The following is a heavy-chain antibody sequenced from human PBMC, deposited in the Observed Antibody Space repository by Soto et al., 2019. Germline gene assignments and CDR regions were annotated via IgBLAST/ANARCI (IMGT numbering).Heavy chain of an antibody. Sequence: ASVKVSCKASGGTFSSYAISWVRQAPGQGLEWMGGIIPIFGTANYAQKFQGRVTITADESTSTAYMELSSLRSDDTAVYYCARDKFTIFGVVISNAFEIWGQGTMVTVSS. D-gene: IGHD3-3*01. CDR1: GGTFSSYA. CDR2: IIPIFGTA. CDR3: ARDKFTIFGVVISNAFEI. J-gene: IGHJ3*02. V-gene: IGHV1-69*13.